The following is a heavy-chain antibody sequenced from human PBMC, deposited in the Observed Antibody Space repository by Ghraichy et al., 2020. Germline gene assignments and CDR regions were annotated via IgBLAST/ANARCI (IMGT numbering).Heavy chain of an antibody. CDR3: ARVCRRQLEQGAFDI. D-gene: IGHD1/OR15-1a*01. Sequence: GGSLRLSCAASGFTFSSYGMHWVRQAPGKGLEWVAVVWYDGSNKYYADSVKGRFTISRDNSKNTLYLQMNSLRAEDTALHYCARVCRRQLEQGAFDIWGQGTMVTVSS. V-gene: IGHV3-33*08. J-gene: IGHJ3*02. CDR2: VWYDGSNK. CDR1: GFTFSSYG.